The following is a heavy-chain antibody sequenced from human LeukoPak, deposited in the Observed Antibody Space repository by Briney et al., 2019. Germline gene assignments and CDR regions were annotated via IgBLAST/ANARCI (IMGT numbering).Heavy chain of an antibody. V-gene: IGHV4-39*07. D-gene: IGHD6-19*01. CDR1: GGSISSSSYY. CDR2: IYYSGST. Sequence: PSETLSLTCTVSGGSISSSSYYWGWIRQPPGKGLEWIGSIYYSGSTYYSPSLKSRVTISVDTSKNRFSLRLTSLTAADTAVYFCAGGGWSFDAFDFWGQGTMVTVSS. CDR3: AGGGWSFDAFDF. J-gene: IGHJ3*01.